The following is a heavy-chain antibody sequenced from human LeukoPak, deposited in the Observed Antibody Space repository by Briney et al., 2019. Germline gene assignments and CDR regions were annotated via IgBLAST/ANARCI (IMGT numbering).Heavy chain of an antibody. CDR1: GGTFSSYT. J-gene: IGHJ4*02. D-gene: IGHD6-6*01. CDR2: IIPILGIA. Sequence: SVKVSCKASGGTFSSYTISWVRQAPGQGLEWMGRIIPILGIANYAQKFQGRVTITADKSTSTAYMELSSLRSEDTAVYYCASQYSSSSRVYFDYWGQGTMVTVSS. CDR3: ASQYSSSSRVYFDY. V-gene: IGHV1-69*02.